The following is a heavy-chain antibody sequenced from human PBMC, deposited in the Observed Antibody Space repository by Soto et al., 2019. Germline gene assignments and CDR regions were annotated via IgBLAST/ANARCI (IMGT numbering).Heavy chain of an antibody. CDR3: AKGDYYDSSGYYGSFDY. V-gene: IGHV3-43*01. CDR2: ISWDGGST. D-gene: IGHD3-22*01. CDR1: GFTFDDYT. J-gene: IGHJ4*02. Sequence: PGGSLRLSCAASGFTFDDYTMHWVRQAPGKGLEWVSLISWDGGSTYYADSVKGRFTISRDNSKNSLYLQMNSLRTEDTALYYCAKGDYYDSSGYYGSFDYWGQGTLVTVSS.